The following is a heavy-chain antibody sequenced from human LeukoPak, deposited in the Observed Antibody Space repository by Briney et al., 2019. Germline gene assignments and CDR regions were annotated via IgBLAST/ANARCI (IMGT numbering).Heavy chain of an antibody. V-gene: IGHV4-61*02. Sequence: SETLSLTCTVSGGSISSGSYYWSWTRQPAGKGLEWIGGIYTSGSTNYNPSLKSRVTISVDTSNNQFSLKLSSVTAADTAVYYCARSRTIFGVVIPRYYYMDVWGKGTTVTVSS. CDR2: IYTSGST. J-gene: IGHJ6*03. CDR3: ARSRTIFGVVIPRYYYMDV. D-gene: IGHD3-3*01. CDR1: GGSISSGSYY.